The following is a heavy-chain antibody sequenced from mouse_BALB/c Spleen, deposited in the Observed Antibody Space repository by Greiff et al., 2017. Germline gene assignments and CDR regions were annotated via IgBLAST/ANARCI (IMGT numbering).Heavy chain of an antibody. CDR2: IDPENGDT. D-gene: IGHD1-1*01. CDR1: GFNIKDYY. CDR3: TPYYGGAMDY. Sequence: EVQLQQSGAELVRSGASVKLSCTASGFNIKDYYMHWVKQRPEQGLEWIGWIDPENGDTEYAPKFQGKATMTADTSSNTAYLQLSSLTSEDTAVYYCTPYYGGAMDYWGQGTLVTVSA. J-gene: IGHJ3*01. V-gene: IGHV14-4*02.